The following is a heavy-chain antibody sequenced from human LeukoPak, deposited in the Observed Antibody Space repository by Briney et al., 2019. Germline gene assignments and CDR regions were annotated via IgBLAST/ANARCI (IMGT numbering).Heavy chain of an antibody. CDR1: GFTFSDYY. D-gene: IGHD3-22*01. CDR3: ARYGGGYYYIIDY. V-gene: IGHV3-11*06. Sequence: PGGSLRLSCAASGFTFSDYYMSWTRQAPGKGLEWVSYISSSSTYTNYADSVKGRFTISRDNAKNSLYLQMNSLRAEDTAVYYCARYGGGYYYIIDYWGQGTLVTVSS. CDR2: ISSSSTYT. J-gene: IGHJ4*02.